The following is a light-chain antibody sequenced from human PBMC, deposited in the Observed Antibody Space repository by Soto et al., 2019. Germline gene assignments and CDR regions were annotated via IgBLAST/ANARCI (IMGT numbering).Light chain of an antibody. CDR2: GTS. CDR3: QQYGRSIT. V-gene: IGKV3-20*01. J-gene: IGKJ5*01. CDR1: QSVKSSY. Sequence: EIVLTQYPGPLSWSPGEIATLPCSASQSVKSSYLAWYQHKPGKAPMLRNHGTSSSATGIPDRFGGSRSGTDCPLTISRREPVDCEVYYCQQYGRSITFGHGTRLQI.